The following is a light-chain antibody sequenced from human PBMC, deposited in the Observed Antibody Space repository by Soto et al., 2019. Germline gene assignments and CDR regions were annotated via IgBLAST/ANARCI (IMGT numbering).Light chain of an antibody. CDR3: SSYTSSIAHV. CDR1: SSDIGAYDY. V-gene: IGLV2-14*01. J-gene: IGLJ1*01. CDR2: EVS. Sequence: QSALTQPASLSGSPGQSITISCTGTSSDIGAYDYVSWFQQHPGKAPKLMIYEVSNRPSGISNRFSGSKSGNTASLTISGLQAEDEADYYCSSYTSSIAHVFGTGTKVTVL.